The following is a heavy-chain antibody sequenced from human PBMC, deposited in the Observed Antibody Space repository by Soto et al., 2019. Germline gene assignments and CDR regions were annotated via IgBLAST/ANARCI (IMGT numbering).Heavy chain of an antibody. CDR1: GYAFTTYG. CDR2: ISAHNGNT. D-gene: IGHD6-6*01. J-gene: IGHJ4*02. Sequence: QVHLVQSGAEVKKPGASVKVSCQASGYAFTTYGITWVRQAPGQGLEWMGWISAHNGNTNYAQKLQGRVTVTRDTSTSTAYMELRRLRSDDTAVYCCARGRDGDYWGQGALVTVSS. V-gene: IGHV1-18*01. CDR3: ARGRDGDY.